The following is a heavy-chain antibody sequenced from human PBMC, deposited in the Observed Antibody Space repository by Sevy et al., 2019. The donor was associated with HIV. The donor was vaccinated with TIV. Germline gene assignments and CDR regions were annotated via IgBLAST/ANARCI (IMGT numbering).Heavy chain of an antibody. CDR2: IYTSGST. CDR1: GGSISSYY. Sequence: SETLSLTCTVSGGSISSYYWSWIRQPAGKGLEWIGRIYTSGSTNYNPSLKRRVTMSIDTSKNQFSLRLSSVTAADTAAYYCARDGVTMVRGPYWDYWGQGTLVTVSS. J-gene: IGHJ4*02. CDR3: ARDGVTMVRGPYWDY. D-gene: IGHD3-10*01. V-gene: IGHV4-4*07.